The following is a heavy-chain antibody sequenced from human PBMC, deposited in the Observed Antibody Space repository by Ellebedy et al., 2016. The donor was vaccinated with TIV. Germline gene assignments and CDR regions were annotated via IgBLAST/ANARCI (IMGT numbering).Heavy chain of an antibody. CDR2: IVPIIGTA. D-gene: IGHD1-14*01. V-gene: IGHV1-69*13. Sequence: AASVKVSCKASGGTFSGYAVSWVRQAPGQGLEWMGGIVPIIGTANYAQKFQGRVTITADESTSTAYMELSSLKPSDTAVYYCAKLGHRATPDDSWGQGTLVTVSS. CDR1: GGTFSGYA. CDR3: AKLGHRATPDDS. J-gene: IGHJ4*02.